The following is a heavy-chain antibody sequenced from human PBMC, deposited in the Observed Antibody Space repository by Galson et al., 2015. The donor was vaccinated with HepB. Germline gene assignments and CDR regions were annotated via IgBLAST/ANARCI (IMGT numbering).Heavy chain of an antibody. D-gene: IGHD6-25*01. CDR1: GFTFSNYA. CDR2: IQYDGSTK. CDR3: AKNTPASGYHGLHY. V-gene: IGHV3-30*02. Sequence: SLRLSCAASGFTFSNYAMHWVRQAPGKGLEWVAYIQYDGSTKYYGDSVTGRFTISRDNSKNTLYLQMNSLRPEDTALYYCAKNTPASGYHGLHYGGQGTLVTVSA. J-gene: IGHJ4*02.